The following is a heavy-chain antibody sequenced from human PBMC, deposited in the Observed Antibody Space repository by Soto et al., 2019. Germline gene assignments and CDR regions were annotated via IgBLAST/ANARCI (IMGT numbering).Heavy chain of an antibody. D-gene: IGHD1-26*01. V-gene: IGHV4-39*01. CDR3: ARLAYFRVGQLITTTLFDY. CDR1: GGSISSSSYY. J-gene: IGHJ4*02. CDR2: IYYSGST. Sequence: SETLSLTCTVSGGSISSSSYYWGWIRQPPGKGLEWIGSIYYSGSTYYNQSLKSRVTISVDTSKNQFYLKLSSVTAANTAVYYCARLAYFRVGQLITTTLFDYWGQGTLVTVSS.